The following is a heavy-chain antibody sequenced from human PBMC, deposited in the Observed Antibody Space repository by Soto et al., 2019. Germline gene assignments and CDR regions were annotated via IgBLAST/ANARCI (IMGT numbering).Heavy chain of an antibody. V-gene: IGHV2-5*02. CDR3: AHRVLRTVFGLVTTTAIYFDF. D-gene: IGHD3-3*01. CDR2: IYWDDDK. CDR1: GFSLTTSGVG. J-gene: IGHJ4*02. Sequence: QITLNESGPTQVKPRQTLTLTCTFSGFSLTTSGVGVGGSRQSPGKAPEWLALIYWDDDKRYSPSLKSRLTTTKDTSNTQVVLTMAALYPADTATYYCAHRVLRTVFGLVTTTAIYFDFWGQGPPVAVSS.